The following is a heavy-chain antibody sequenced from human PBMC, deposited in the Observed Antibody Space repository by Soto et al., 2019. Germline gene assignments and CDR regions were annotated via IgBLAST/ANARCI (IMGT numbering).Heavy chain of an antibody. CDR3: ARYDFWSGYYYFDY. CDR2: IYYSGST. V-gene: IGHV4-59*01. J-gene: IGHJ4*02. D-gene: IGHD3-3*01. Sequence: SETLSLTCTVSGGSISSYYWSWIRQPPGKGLEWIGYIYYSGSTNYNPSLKSRVTISVDTSKNQFSLKLSSVTAADTAVYYCARYDFWSGYYYFDYWGQGTLVTVS. CDR1: GGSISSYY.